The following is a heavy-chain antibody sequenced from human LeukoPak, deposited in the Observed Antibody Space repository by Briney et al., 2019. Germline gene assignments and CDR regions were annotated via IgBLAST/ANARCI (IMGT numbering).Heavy chain of an antibody. D-gene: IGHD2-15*01. V-gene: IGHV3-7*01. CDR2: IMQDGSEK. CDR1: GFTFSSYW. J-gene: IGHJ4*02. CDR3: AADSGGSRY. Sequence: PGGSLRLSCAASGFTFSSYWMSWIRQAPGRGLEWVANIMQDGSEKYYADSVKGRFTISRDNAKNSLYLQMNSLRVEDTAMYYCAADSGGSRYWGQGTLATVSS.